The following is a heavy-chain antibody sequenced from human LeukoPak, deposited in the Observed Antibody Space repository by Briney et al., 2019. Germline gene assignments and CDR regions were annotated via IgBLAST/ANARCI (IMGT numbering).Heavy chain of an antibody. Sequence: ASVKVSCKASGYTFTDYYMHWVRQAPGQGLEWMGWINPNSGDTNYAQKFQGRFTMTRDTSISTVYMELSRLTSDDTAVYYCARDLKLIRGYSYGFGYWGQGTLVTVSS. CDR1: GYTFTDYY. V-gene: IGHV1-2*02. CDR3: ARDLKLIRGYSYGFGY. J-gene: IGHJ4*02. CDR2: INPNSGDT. D-gene: IGHD5-18*01.